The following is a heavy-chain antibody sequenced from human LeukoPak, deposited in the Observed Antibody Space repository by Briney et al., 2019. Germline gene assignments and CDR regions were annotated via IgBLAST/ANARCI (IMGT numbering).Heavy chain of an antibody. CDR3: ARHTGRPQAGWFDP. D-gene: IGHD3-10*01. V-gene: IGHV5-51*01. Sequence: PGESLKISCKGSGFSFTSYWIGWVRQMPGKGLEYMGIILVGGSEVRYSPAFQGLVTISADKSINTAYLQWTSLKASDTAMYYCARHTGRPQAGWFDPWGHGTLVTVSS. CDR1: GFSFTSYW. J-gene: IGHJ5*02. CDR2: ILVGGSEV.